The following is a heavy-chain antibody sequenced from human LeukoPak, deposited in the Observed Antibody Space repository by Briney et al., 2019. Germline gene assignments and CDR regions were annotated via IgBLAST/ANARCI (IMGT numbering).Heavy chain of an antibody. Sequence: SETLSLTCSVSGGSIRGYYWNWIRQPPGKGLEWIGYIYYSGSTNYNPSLKSRVTISVDKSKRQFSLNLTSVTAADKAVYYCARGGDYCNSFDPWGQGTLVSVSS. V-gene: IGHV4-59*01. J-gene: IGHJ5*02. CDR1: GGSIRGYY. D-gene: IGHD4-17*01. CDR3: ARGGDYCNSFDP. CDR2: IYYSGST.